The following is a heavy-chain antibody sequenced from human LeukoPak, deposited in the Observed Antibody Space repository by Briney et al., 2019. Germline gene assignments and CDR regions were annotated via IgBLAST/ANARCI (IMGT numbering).Heavy chain of an antibody. CDR2: INPNSGGT. J-gene: IGHJ4*02. Sequence: ASVKVSCKAPGYTFTGYYMHWVRQAPGQGLEWMGWINPNSGGTNYAQKFQGRVTMTRDTSISTAYMELRRLRSDDTAVYYCARDRAVATIGGVDYWGQGTLVTVSS. V-gene: IGHV1-2*02. CDR1: GYTFTGYY. CDR3: ARDRAVATIGGVDY. D-gene: IGHD5-12*01.